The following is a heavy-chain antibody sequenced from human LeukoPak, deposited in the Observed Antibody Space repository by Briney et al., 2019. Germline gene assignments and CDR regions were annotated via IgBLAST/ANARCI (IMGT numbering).Heavy chain of an antibody. CDR2: IYWNDDK. J-gene: IGHJ4*02. D-gene: IGHD1-26*01. CDR1: GFSLSTSGVG. CDR3: AHRPVVGAYFDY. Sequence: SGPTLVNPTQTLTLTCTFSGFSLSTSGVGVGWIRQPPVKALEWLALIYWNDDKRYSPSLKSRLTITKDTSKNQVVLTMTNMDPVDTATYYCAHRPVVGAYFDYWGQGTLVTVSS. V-gene: IGHV2-5*01.